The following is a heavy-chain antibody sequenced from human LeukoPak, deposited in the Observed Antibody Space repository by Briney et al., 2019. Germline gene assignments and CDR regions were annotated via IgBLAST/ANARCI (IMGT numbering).Heavy chain of an antibody. V-gene: IGHV4-31*11. D-gene: IGHD3/OR15-3a*01. J-gene: IGHJ3*02. Sequence: SETLSLTCAVYGGSFSGYYWSWIRQHPGKGLEWIGYIYYSGSTYYNPSLKSRVTISVDTSKNQFSLKLSSVTAADTAVYYCATQPEVGRHNAFDIWGQGTMVTVSS. CDR2: IYYSGST. CDR1: GGSFSGYY. CDR3: ATQPEVGRHNAFDI.